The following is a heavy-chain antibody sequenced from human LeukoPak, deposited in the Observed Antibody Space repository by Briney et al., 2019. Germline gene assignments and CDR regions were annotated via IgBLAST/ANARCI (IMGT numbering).Heavy chain of an antibody. J-gene: IGHJ4*02. CDR3: AKLTGRYCSSTSCYDY. CDR1: GFTFSSYG. D-gene: IGHD2-2*01. Sequence: GGSLRLSCAASGFTFSSYGMHWVRQAPGKGLEWVAFIRYDGSNKYYADSVKGRFTISRDNSKNTPYLQMNSLRAEDTAVYYCAKLTGRYCSSTSCYDYWGQGTLVTVSS. CDR2: IRYDGSNK. V-gene: IGHV3-30*02.